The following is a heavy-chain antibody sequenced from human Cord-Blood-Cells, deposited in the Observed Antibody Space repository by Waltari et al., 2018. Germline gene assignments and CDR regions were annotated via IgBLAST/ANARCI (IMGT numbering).Heavy chain of an antibody. CDR3: ARIMQWGGIVVVTAIDY. V-gene: IGHV1-2*02. CDR2: INPNSGGT. J-gene: IGHJ4*02. D-gene: IGHD2-21*02. Sequence: QVQLVQSGAEVKKPGASVKVSCKASGYTFTGYYMHWVRQAPGQGLEWMGWINPNSGGTNYAQKFQGRVTMTRDTSISTAYMELSRLRSDDTAVYYCARIMQWGGIVVVTAIDYWGRGTLVTVSS. CDR1: GYTFTGYY.